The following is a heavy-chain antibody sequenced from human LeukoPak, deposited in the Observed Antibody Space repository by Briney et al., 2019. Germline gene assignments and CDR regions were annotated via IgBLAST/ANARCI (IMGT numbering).Heavy chain of an antibody. Sequence: PGGSLRLSCAASGFTFTSYVMTWVRQAPGKGLEWVSAVSGVGGSTYYAESVKGRFTISRDNSKNTLYLQMNSLRGEDTAVYYCAKGGPRGYSYGYMVYWGQGTLVTVSS. J-gene: IGHJ4*02. CDR2: VSGVGGST. V-gene: IGHV3-23*01. CDR3: AKGGPRGYSYGYMVY. CDR1: GFTFTSYV. D-gene: IGHD5-18*01.